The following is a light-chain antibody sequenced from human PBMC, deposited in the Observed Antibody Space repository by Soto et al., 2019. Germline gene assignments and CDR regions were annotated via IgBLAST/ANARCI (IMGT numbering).Light chain of an antibody. Sequence: DIQLTLSPSLLSASVGDRVTITCRASQAISSSLAWYQHNPGKAPKLLIYAASTLQNGVPSSFSGSGSGTEFTLTISSLQPEDFATYYCQHLNDYRYTFGQGTKVEIK. CDR3: QHLNDYRYT. CDR2: AAS. CDR1: QAISSS. V-gene: IGKV1-9*01. J-gene: IGKJ2*01.